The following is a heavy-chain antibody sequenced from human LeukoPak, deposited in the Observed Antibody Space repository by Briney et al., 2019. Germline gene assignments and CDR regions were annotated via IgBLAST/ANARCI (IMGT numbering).Heavy chain of an antibody. CDR2: IYPGDSDT. CDR1: GYSFTSYW. D-gene: IGHD2-15*01. CDR3: ARLRIIPGGAFDI. V-gene: IGHV5-51*01. J-gene: IGHJ3*02. Sequence: KYGKSLKISCKGSGYSFTSYWIGWVRQMPGKGLEWMGIIYPGDSDTRYSPSFQGQVTISGDKSISTAYLQWSSLKATDTAMYYCARLRIIPGGAFDIWGQGTMVTVSS.